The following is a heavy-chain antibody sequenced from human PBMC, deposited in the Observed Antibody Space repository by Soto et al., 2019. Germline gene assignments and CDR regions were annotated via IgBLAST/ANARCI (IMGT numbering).Heavy chain of an antibody. CDR2: IWYDGSNK. J-gene: IGHJ6*02. Sequence: VAVIWYDGSNKYYADSVKGRFTISRDNSKNTLYLQMNSLRAEDTAVYYCARDRYQLLPADYYYGMDVWGQGTTVTVSS. CDR3: ARDRYQLLPADYYYGMDV. V-gene: IGHV3-33*01. D-gene: IGHD2-2*01.